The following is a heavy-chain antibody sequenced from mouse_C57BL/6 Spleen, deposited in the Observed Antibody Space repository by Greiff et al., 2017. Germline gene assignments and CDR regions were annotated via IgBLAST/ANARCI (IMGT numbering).Heavy chain of an antibody. CDR3: ARYVYYYYFDY. V-gene: IGHV5-17*01. D-gene: IGHD2-3*01. CDR2: ISSGSSTI. Sequence: EVKLVESGGGLVKPGGSLKLSFAASGFTFSDYGMHWVRQAPEKGLEWVAYISSGSSTIYYADTVKGRFTISRDNAKNTLFLQMTSLRSEDTAMYYCARYVYYYYFDYWGQGTTLTVSS. CDR1: GFTFSDYG. J-gene: IGHJ2*01.